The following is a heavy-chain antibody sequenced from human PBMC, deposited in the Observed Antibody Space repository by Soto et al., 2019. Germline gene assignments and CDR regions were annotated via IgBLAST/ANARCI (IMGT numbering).Heavy chain of an antibody. Sequence: PSETLSLTCTVSGGSISSYYWSWIRQPPGKGLEWIGYIYNSVNTNYNPSLKSRATISMDTSKNQFSLKLSSVTAADTAVYYCAREVHSSGWCYFDYWGQGTLVTVSS. J-gene: IGHJ4*02. CDR3: AREVHSSGWCYFDY. CDR1: GGSISSYY. CDR2: IYNSVNT. V-gene: IGHV4-59*01. D-gene: IGHD6-19*01.